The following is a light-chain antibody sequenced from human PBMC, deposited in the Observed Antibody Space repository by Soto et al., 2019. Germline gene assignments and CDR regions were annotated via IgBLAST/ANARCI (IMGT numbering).Light chain of an antibody. Sequence: EIVMTQSPATLSVSPGERASLSCRASQSVSSNLAWYQQKPGQAPSLLIYDISARATGIPARFSGSGSGTEFTLTISSLQSKDFEVYYCQQYNAWPLTFGGGTKVEIK. CDR2: DIS. J-gene: IGKJ4*01. CDR3: QQYNAWPLT. V-gene: IGKV3D-15*01. CDR1: QSVSSN.